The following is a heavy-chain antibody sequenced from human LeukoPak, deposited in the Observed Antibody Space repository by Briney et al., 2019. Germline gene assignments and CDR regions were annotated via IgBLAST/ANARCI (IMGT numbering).Heavy chain of an antibody. CDR2: IYSGGST. CDR1: GFTVSSNY. J-gene: IGHJ4*02. D-gene: IGHD4-17*01. V-gene: IGHV3-66*01. CDR3: ARFDYGDYPFEY. Sequence: GGSLRLSCAASGFTVSSNYMSWVRQAPGKGLEWVSVIYSGGSTYYADSVKGRFTISRDNSKNTLYLQMNSLRAEDTAVYYCARFDYGDYPFEYWGQGTLVTVSS.